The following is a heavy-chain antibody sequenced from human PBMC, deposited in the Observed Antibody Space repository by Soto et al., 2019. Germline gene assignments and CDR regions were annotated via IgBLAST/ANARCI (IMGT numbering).Heavy chain of an antibody. Sequence: GGSLRLSCAASGFTFNNYAMSWVRQAPGKGLEWLSAITGSAAKTYYPDSVRGRFTISRDNSRNTLFLQLDSLRVEDTAQYYCVKEKFSTGFFDSWGQGAQVTVSS. D-gene: IGHD6-19*01. CDR2: ITGSAAKT. J-gene: IGHJ4*02. CDR3: VKEKFSTGFFDS. CDR1: GFTFNNYA. V-gene: IGHV3-23*01.